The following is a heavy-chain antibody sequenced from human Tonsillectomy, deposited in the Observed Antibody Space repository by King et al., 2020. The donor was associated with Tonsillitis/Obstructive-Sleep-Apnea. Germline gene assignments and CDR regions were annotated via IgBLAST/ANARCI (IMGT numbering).Heavy chain of an antibody. CDR2: IYWDEDK. Sequence: TLKESGPTLVKPTETLTLTCTFSGFSLTTSGVGVGWIRQPPGKALEWLALIYWDEDKPYSPSLKSRLTITKDTSKNQVVLTMTNVDPEDPATYYCAHTLYDTLSTGYFAYWGQGTLVTVSS. CDR3: AHTLYDTLSTGYFAY. V-gene: IGHV2-5*02. J-gene: IGHJ4*02. D-gene: IGHD3-10*01. CDR1: GFSLTTSGVG.